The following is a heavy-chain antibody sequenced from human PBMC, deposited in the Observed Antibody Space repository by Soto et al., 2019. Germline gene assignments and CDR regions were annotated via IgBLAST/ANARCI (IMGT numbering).Heavy chain of an antibody. J-gene: IGHJ4*02. CDR2: IIPIFGTA. D-gene: IGHD3-9*01. Sequence: SVKVSCKASGGTFSSYAISWVRQAPGQGLEWMGGIIPIFGTANYAQKFQGRVTITADESTSTAYMELSSPRSEDTAVYYCARDAVAGGYDILTGYPDDDWGQGTLVTV. CDR3: ARDAVAGGYDILTGYPDDD. CDR1: GGTFSSYA. V-gene: IGHV1-69*13.